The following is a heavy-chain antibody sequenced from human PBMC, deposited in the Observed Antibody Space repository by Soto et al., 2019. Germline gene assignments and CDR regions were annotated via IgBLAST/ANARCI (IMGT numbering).Heavy chain of an antibody. CDR1: GFTFSNYS. CDR3: AREYPAWPLAYGLDV. J-gene: IGHJ6*02. Sequence: GGSLRLSCVGSGFTFSNYSINWVRQAPGKGLEWVSSISSRSDIYYADSVKGRFTISRDNAKNSVSLQMNSLRAEDTAVYYCAREYPAWPLAYGLDVWGQGNTVTVSS. V-gene: IGHV3-21*01. CDR2: ISSRSDI.